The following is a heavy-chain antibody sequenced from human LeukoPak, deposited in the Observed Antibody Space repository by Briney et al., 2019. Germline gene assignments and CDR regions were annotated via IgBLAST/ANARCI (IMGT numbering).Heavy chain of an antibody. CDR1: GGSFSGYY. V-gene: IGHV4-34*01. CDR3: ARGLGSGSTDY. J-gene: IGHJ4*02. D-gene: IGHD1-26*01. CDR2: INHSGST. Sequence: SETLSLTCAVYGGSFSGYYWSWIRQPPGKGLEWIGEINHSGSTNYNPSLKSRVTISVDTSKNQFSLKLSSVTAVDTAVYYCARGLGSGSTDYWGQGTLVTVSS.